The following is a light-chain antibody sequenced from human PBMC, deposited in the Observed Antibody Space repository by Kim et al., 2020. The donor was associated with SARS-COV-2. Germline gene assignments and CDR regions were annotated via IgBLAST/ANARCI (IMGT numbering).Light chain of an antibody. CDR2: SNN. CDR3: AAWDDSLNGPHVV. J-gene: IGLJ2*01. CDR1: GSNIGSNT. Sequence: RVTISCSGSGSNIGSNTVNWYQQLPGTAPKRLIYSNNQRPSGVPDRFSGSKSGTSASLAISGLQSEDEADYYCAAWDDSLNGPHVVFGGGTQLTVL. V-gene: IGLV1-44*01.